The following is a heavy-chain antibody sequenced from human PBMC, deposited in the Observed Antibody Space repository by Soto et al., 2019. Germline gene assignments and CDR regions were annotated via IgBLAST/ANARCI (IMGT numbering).Heavy chain of an antibody. CDR3: ASVRAVNNRGWTVY. CDR2: IRQDGNEK. J-gene: IGHJ4*02. D-gene: IGHD6-19*01. CDR1: GFTFSTYW. Sequence: GGSLRLSCAASGFTFSTYWMSWVRQAPGKGPQWVANIRQDGNEKYYVDSVKGRFIISRDNAKNSLYLQMNSLRDEDTAVYYCASVRAVNNRGWTVYWGPGTLVTVFS. V-gene: IGHV3-7*01.